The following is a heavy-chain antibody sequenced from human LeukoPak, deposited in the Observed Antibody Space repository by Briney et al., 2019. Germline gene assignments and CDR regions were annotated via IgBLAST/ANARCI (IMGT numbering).Heavy chain of an antibody. CDR2: ISAYNDNT. J-gene: IGHJ6*02. Sequence: ASVKVSCKASGYIFTNFGISWVRQAPGQGLEWMGWISAYNDNTNYAQNLQGRLTMTTDTSTSTAYMELRSLRSGDTAAYYCARDSSSWFYYFYGMDVWGQGTTVTVSS. D-gene: IGHD6-13*01. CDR1: GYIFTNFG. CDR3: ARDSSSWFYYFYGMDV. V-gene: IGHV1-18*01.